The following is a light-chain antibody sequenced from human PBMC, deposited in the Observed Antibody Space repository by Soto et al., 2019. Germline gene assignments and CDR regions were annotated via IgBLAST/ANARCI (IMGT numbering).Light chain of an antibody. Sequence: LVFTHSPAIMSLSPTYRATLSCRAGQSVSSRYLAWYQHKPGQAPRLLIHGASSRVTGIPDRFSGSGSGTDFTLAITRLEPEDLAVYYCPQYPLLTFGGGTRLEIK. J-gene: IGKJ5*01. CDR3: PQYPLLT. V-gene: IGKV3-20*01. CDR2: GAS. CDR1: QSVSSRY.